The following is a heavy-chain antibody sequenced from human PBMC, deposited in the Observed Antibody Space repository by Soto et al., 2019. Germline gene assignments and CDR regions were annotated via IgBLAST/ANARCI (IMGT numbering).Heavy chain of an antibody. D-gene: IGHD3-9*01. CDR3: AREYYDILTGYYTNWFDP. CDR2: IYYSGST. Sequence: PSETLSLTCTVSGGSVSSGSYYWSWIRQPPGKGLEWIGYIYYSGSTNYNPSLKSRVTISVDTSKNQFSLKLSSVTAADTAVYYCAREYYDILTGYYTNWFDPWGQGTLVTVSS. CDR1: GGSVSSGSYY. V-gene: IGHV4-61*01. J-gene: IGHJ5*02.